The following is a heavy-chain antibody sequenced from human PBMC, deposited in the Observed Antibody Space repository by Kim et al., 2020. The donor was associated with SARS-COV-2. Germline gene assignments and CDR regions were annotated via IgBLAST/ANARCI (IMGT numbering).Heavy chain of an antibody. CDR2: INPSGGST. J-gene: IGHJ6*02. CDR3: ARGGALELPPFYYGMDV. D-gene: IGHD1-7*01. Sequence: ASVKVSCKASGYTFTSYYMHWVRQAPGQGLEWMGIINPSGGSTSYAQKFQGRVTMTRDTSTSTVYMELSSLRSEDTAVYYCARGGALELPPFYYGMDVWGQGTTVTVSS. CDR1: GYTFTSYY. V-gene: IGHV1-46*01.